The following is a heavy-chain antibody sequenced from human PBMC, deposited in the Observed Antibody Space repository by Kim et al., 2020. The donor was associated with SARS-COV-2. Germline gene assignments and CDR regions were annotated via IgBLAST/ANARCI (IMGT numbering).Heavy chain of an antibody. D-gene: IGHD2-2*02. CDR1: GFIFSTYG. V-gene: IGHV3-33*08. Sequence: GGSLRLSCAPSGFIFSTYGMHWVRQVPGKGLEWVATIWYDGSNNYYPDSVKGRFTVSRDNSKNTLYLQMNSLRAEDTAVYYCVRGYCGTATCYTGGTYFDYWGRGTLVTVSS. CDR2: IWYDGSNN. J-gene: IGHJ4*02. CDR3: VRGYCGTATCYTGGTYFDY.